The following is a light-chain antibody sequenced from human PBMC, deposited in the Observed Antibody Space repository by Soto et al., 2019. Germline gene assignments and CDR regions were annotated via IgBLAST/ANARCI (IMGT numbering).Light chain of an antibody. CDR3: QHYGSSSWT. V-gene: IGKV3-20*01. CDR1: QSISSSD. Sequence: EIVMTQAPATLSDSPGERATLSCRASQSISSSDLAWYQHRPGQAPRLLIYAASSRATGIPVRFSGSGSGTDFTLSISRLEPEDFAVYYCQHYGSSSWTFGQGTKVDIK. CDR2: AAS. J-gene: IGKJ1*01.